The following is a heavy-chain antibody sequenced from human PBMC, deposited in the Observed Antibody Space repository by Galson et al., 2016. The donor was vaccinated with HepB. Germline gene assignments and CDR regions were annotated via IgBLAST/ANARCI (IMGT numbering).Heavy chain of an antibody. CDR1: GDTFSSYA. D-gene: IGHD5-18*01. CDR2: IIPIFGTT. J-gene: IGHJ4*02. Sequence: SVKVSCKASGDTFSSYAISWVRQAPGQGLEWMGGIIPIFGTTKYAQKFQGRVTITADESTRTAYMELSSLRADDTAVYYCAKEAEDPATVRAYYLDSWGQATLVTVSA. V-gene: IGHV1-69*13. CDR3: AKEAEDPATVRAYYLDS.